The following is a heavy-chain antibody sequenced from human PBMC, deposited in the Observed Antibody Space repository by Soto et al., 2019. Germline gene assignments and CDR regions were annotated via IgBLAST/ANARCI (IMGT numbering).Heavy chain of an antibody. J-gene: IGHJ2*01. CDR3: ARVGYYYDSSGYPIYWYFDL. V-gene: IGHV1-69*13. CDR2: IIPIFGTA. Sequence: SVKVSCKASGGTFSSYAISWVRQAPGQGLEWMGGIIPIFGTANYAQKFQGRVTITADESTSTAYMELSSLRSEDTAVYYCARVGYYYDSSGYPIYWYFDLWGRGTLVTVSS. D-gene: IGHD3-22*01. CDR1: GGTFSSYA.